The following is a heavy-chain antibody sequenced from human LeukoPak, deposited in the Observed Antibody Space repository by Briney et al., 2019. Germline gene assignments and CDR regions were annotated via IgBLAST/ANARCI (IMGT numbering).Heavy chain of an antibody. CDR3: ARPHGTAYVESHWFDP. V-gene: IGHV4-4*02. CDR2: IYHSGST. Sequence: DPSETLSLTCAVSGVSISSSNWWSWVRQPPGKGLEWIGEIYHSGSTYYNPSLKSRVTISVDTSKNQFSLKLSSVTAADTAVYYCARPHGTAYVESHWFDPWGQGTLVTVSS. D-gene: IGHD2-21*01. J-gene: IGHJ5*02. CDR1: GVSISSSNW.